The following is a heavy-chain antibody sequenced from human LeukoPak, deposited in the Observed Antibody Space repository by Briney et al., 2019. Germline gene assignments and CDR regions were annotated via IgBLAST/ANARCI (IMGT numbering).Heavy chain of an antibody. Sequence: SETLSLTCTVFGGSISNYYWSWIRQPPGKGLEWIGYIYYSGNTNYNPSLKSRVTISVDTSKNQFSLKLSSVTAADTAVYYCASGYSFYFDYWGQGTLVTVSS. CDR1: GGSISNYY. CDR3: ASGYSFYFDY. D-gene: IGHD5-18*01. CDR2: IYYSGNT. J-gene: IGHJ4*02. V-gene: IGHV4-59*01.